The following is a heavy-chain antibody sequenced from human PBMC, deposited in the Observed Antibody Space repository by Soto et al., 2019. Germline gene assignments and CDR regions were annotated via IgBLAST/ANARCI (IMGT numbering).Heavy chain of an antibody. CDR2: ISGYNGNT. J-gene: IGHJ4*02. D-gene: IGHD3-22*01. V-gene: IGHV1-18*01. CDR3: AREAFYYESSGLDY. CDR1: GYTFTSNG. Sequence: NEAPASVKVSCKASGYTFTSNGISWVRQAPGQGLEWMGWISGYNGNTNYAQNLQGRVTMTTDTSTSTAYMELRSLRSDDTAVYYCAREAFYYESSGLDYWGQGTLVTVSS.